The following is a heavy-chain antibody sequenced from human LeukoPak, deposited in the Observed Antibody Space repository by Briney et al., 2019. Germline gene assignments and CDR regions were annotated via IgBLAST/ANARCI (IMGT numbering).Heavy chain of an antibody. CDR2: IRGSGGST. J-gene: IGHJ4*02. V-gene: IGHV3-23*01. Sequence: PAGGSLSLSCAASGLTFTSYAMRWVRQAPGKGREWVSAIRGSGGSTFYADSVKGRTTISRDNSKNTLYLQTNSLRAEDTAVYYCAKNVWFGELLYSFDYWGQGTLVTVSS. D-gene: IGHD3-10*01. CDR3: AKNVWFGELLYSFDY. CDR1: GLTFTSYA.